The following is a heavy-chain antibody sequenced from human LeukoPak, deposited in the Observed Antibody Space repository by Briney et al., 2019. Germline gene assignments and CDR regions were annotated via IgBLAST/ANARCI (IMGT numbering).Heavy chain of an antibody. CDR3: AKSFDFSNGHSPILTPFDS. CDR1: GFTFSSSA. D-gene: IGHD3-3*01. J-gene: IGHJ4*02. CDR2: ISARGIGT. Sequence: GGSLRLSCAAPGFTFSSSAMSWVRQAPGKGLEWVSSISARGIGTYYADSVKGRFTISRDNSKNTLYLQMNSLRGDDIGVYYCAKSFDFSNGHSPILTPFDSWGQGTLVSVSS. V-gene: IGHV3-23*01.